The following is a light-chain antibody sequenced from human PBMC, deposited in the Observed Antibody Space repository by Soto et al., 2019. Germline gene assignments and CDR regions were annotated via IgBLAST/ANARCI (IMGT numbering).Light chain of an antibody. CDR3: SSYAGSNNRYV. V-gene: IGLV2-8*01. CDR1: SNDVGAYNY. Sequence: QSALTQPPSASGSPGQSVTISCTGTSNDVGAYNYVSWYQQHPGKAPKLMISEVNKRPSGVPDRFSGSKSGNTASLTVSGLQAEDEADYYCSSYAGSNNRYVFGTGTKLTVL. J-gene: IGLJ1*01. CDR2: EVN.